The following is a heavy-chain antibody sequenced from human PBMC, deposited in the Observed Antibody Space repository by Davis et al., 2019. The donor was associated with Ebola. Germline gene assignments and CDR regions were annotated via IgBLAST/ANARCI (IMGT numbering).Heavy chain of an antibody. CDR3: ARASSGGGIVVVTLDY. Sequence: ASVKVSCKASGYTFTSYAMHWVRQAPGQRLEWMGWINAGNGNTKYSQKFQGRVTITRDTSASTAYMELSSLRSEDTAVYYCARASSGGGIVVVTLDYWGQGTLVTVSS. CDR2: INAGNGNT. CDR1: GYTFTSYA. V-gene: IGHV1-3*01. D-gene: IGHD3-22*01. J-gene: IGHJ4*02.